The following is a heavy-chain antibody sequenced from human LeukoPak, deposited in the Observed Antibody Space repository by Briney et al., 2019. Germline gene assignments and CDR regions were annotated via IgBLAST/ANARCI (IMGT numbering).Heavy chain of an antibody. Sequence: GGSLRLSCAGSGFTFNNYGIHWVRQAPGKGLEWVAVISFDGSDKYYADSVKGRFTISRDHSKNTLYLQMNSLRAEDTAVYYCARAGFSSSVRASGWFDPWGQGTLVTVSS. CDR2: ISFDGSDK. D-gene: IGHD6-6*01. V-gene: IGHV3-30*03. CDR1: GFTFNNYG. CDR3: ARAGFSSSVRASGWFDP. J-gene: IGHJ5*02.